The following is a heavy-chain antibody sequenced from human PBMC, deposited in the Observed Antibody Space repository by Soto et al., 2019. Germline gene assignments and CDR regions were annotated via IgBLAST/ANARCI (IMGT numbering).Heavy chain of an antibody. D-gene: IGHD3-22*01. CDR1: GVSFSSYG. CDR2: ISYDGSNE. J-gene: IGHJ4*02. V-gene: IGHV3-30*18. CDR3: AKDTYYYDSSGYYILDH. Sequence: PGGSRTLACAASGVSFSSYGMHWFRQAPGKGLEWVAVISYDGSNEHYADSVKGRFTISRDNSKDTVYLQMNSLRAEDTAVYYCAKDTYYYDSSGYYILDHWGQGTLVTVSS.